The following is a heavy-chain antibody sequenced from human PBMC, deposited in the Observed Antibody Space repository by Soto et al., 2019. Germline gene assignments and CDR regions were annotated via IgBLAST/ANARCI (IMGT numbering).Heavy chain of an antibody. V-gene: IGHV3-33*01. Sequence: GGSLRLSCAASGFTFSLYGMHWVRQAPGKGLEWVAAIWDDGRRKDYADSVKDRLFISRDNSKNTLYLQLDSLRPEDTAVYYCARLRVPLPVTKMSSLHNWGRGTLVTVSS. J-gene: IGHJ4*01. CDR2: IWDDGRRK. CDR3: ARLRVPLPVTKMSSLHN. D-gene: IGHD4-17*01. CDR1: GFTFSLYG.